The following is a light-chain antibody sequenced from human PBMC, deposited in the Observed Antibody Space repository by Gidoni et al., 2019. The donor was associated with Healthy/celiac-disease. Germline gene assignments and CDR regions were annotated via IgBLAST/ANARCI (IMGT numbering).Light chain of an antibody. V-gene: IGKV1-9*01. J-gene: IGKJ4*01. CDR1: QYIGSS. CDR3: QQLYISPPT. CDR2: AAA. Sequence: DVQLTTSPSFLSASVGARVTITCRASQYIGSSLAWYQRKSGEAPKFLIYAAATLQSGVPSRFSGSGSGTEFTLTISSLQAEDFATYYCQQLYISPPTFGGGTKVEIK.